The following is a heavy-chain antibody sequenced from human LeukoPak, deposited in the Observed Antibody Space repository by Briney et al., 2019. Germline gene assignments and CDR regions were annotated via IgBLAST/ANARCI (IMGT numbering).Heavy chain of an antibody. J-gene: IGHJ5*02. CDR3: ARDVSSSWFTGEFDP. V-gene: IGHV1-69*04. Sequence: GASVKVSCKASGGTFSSYAISWVRQAPGQGLEWMGRIIPILAIANYAQKFQGRVTITADKSTSTAYMELSSLRSEDTAVYYCARDVSSSWFTGEFDPWGQGTLVTVSS. CDR2: IIPILAIA. CDR1: GGTFSSYA. D-gene: IGHD6-13*01.